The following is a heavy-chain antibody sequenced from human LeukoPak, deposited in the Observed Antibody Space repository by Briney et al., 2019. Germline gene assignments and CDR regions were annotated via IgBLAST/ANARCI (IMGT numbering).Heavy chain of an antibody. D-gene: IGHD3-9*01. CDR1: GGTFSSYV. J-gene: IGHJ4*02. CDR3: ARTKLRYFDFFDY. Sequence: ASVKVSCKASGGTFSSYVISWVRQAPGQGLEWMGGIIPIFGTANYAQKFQGRVTITADKSTNTAYMELSSLRSEDTAVYYCARTKLRYFDFFDYWGQGTLVTVSS. V-gene: IGHV1-69*06. CDR2: IIPIFGTA.